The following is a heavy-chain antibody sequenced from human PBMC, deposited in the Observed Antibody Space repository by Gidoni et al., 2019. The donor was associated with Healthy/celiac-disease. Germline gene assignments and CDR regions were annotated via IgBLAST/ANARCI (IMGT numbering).Heavy chain of an antibody. V-gene: IGHV5-51*01. CDR1: GYSFTSYW. Sequence: ESLKISCKGSGYSFTSYWIGWVRQMPGKGLEWMGIIYPGDSDTRYSPPFQGQVTISADKSISTAYLQWSSLKASDTAMYYCARGQDYYDSSGYIDYWGQGTLVTVSS. CDR2: IYPGDSDT. CDR3: ARGQDYYDSSGYIDY. J-gene: IGHJ4*02. D-gene: IGHD3-22*01.